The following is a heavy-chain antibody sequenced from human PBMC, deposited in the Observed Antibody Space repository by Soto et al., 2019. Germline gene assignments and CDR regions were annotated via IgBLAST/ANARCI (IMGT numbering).Heavy chain of an antibody. V-gene: IGHV4-34*01. Sequence: QVQLQQWGAGLLKSSETLSLTCDIYGGYLSASYWSWIRQTPGKGLEWLGEINHAGTTDYNPSVEGRIVISADASKNQFSLKLTSVTAADTAVYYCATGGLFSSWGQGTLVTVSS. CDR1: GGYLSASY. CDR2: INHAGTT. J-gene: IGHJ5*02. CDR3: ATGGLFSS.